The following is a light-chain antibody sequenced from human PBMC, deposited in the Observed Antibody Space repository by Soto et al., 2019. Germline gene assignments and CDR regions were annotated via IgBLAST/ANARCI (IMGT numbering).Light chain of an antibody. CDR1: QGISYY. Sequence: DIQMTQSPSSLSASVGDRVTITCRASQGISYYLAWYQQKPGKVPKLLIYAASTLQSGVPSRFSGSGSGTDFTLTISSLQPEDVATYYCEKYDSAPRTFGQATKVEIK. CDR2: AAS. J-gene: IGKJ1*01. V-gene: IGKV1-27*01. CDR3: EKYDSAPRT.